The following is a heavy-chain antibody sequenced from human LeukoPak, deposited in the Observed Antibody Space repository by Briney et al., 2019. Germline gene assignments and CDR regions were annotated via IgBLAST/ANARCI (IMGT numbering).Heavy chain of an antibody. D-gene: IGHD3-22*01. J-gene: IGHJ4*02. CDR3: AGADSSGYYWGY. V-gene: IGHV4-34*01. CDR1: GGSFSGYY. Sequence: PSETLSLTCAVYGGSFSGYYWSWIRQPPGKGLEWIGEINHSGSTNYNPSLKSRVTISVDTSKIQFSLKLSSVTAADTAVYYCAGADSSGYYWGYWGQGTLVTVSS. CDR2: INHSGST.